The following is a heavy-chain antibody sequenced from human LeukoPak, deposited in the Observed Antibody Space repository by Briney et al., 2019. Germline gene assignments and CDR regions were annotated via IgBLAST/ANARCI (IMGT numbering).Heavy chain of an antibody. Sequence: PAGSLTLTCTASGFTISSYDMNWVRQAPGKGLEWVSAISGSGGGTYYADSVKCRFTISRDTSKNTLYLQMNRLRAEDTAVYYCAKGPGCTVVTYFDYWGQGTLVSVSS. CDR1: GFTISSYD. CDR2: ISGSGGGT. V-gene: IGHV3-23*01. D-gene: IGHD4-23*01. J-gene: IGHJ4*02. CDR3: AKGPGCTVVTYFDY.